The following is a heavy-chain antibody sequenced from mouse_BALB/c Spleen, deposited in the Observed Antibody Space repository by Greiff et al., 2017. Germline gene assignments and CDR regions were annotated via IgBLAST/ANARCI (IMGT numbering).Heavy chain of an antibody. CDR2: ISYDGSN. D-gene: IGHD1-1*01. CDR1: GYSITSGYY. J-gene: IGHJ2*01. CDR3: AGLRRYYFDY. V-gene: IGHV3-6*02. Sequence: DVQLQESGPGLVKPSQSLSLTCSVTGYSITSGYYWNWIRQFPGNKLEWMGYISYDGSNNYNPSLKNRISITRDTSKNQFFLKLNSVTTEDTATYYCAGLRRYYFDYWGQGTTLTVSS.